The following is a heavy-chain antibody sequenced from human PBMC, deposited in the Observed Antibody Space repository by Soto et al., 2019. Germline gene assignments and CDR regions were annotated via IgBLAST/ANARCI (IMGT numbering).Heavy chain of an antibody. Sequence: QVQLVQSGAEVKKPGSSVKVSCKPSGGAFSTYSIFWVRQAPGQGLEWMGRIMPMLSVANYAQKFQGRVTITADKSTTTVHMELSSLRSEDMALYYCTIGSWSGEVFDVWGQGTMVTVS. D-gene: IGHD2-21*01. V-gene: IGHV1-69*02. CDR2: IMPMLSVA. CDR3: TIGSWSGEVFDV. J-gene: IGHJ3*01. CDR1: GGAFSTYS.